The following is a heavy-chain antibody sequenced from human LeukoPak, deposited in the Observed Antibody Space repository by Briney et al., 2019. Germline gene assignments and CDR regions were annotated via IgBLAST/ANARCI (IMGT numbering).Heavy chain of an antibody. CDR2: ISGSGGST. J-gene: IGHJ4*02. V-gene: IGHV3-23*01. CDR3: AKDLFVMVATSFDY. CDR1: GFTFSSYA. Sequence: GGSLRRSCAASGFTFSSYAMSWVRQAPGKGLEWVSAISGSGGSTYYADSVKGRFTISRDNSKNTLYLQMNSLRAEDTAVYYCAKDLFVMVATSFDYWGQGTLVTVSS. D-gene: IGHD5-12*01.